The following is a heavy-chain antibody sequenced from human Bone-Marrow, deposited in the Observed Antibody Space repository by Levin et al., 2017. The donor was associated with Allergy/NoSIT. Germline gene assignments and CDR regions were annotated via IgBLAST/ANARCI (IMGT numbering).Heavy chain of an antibody. CDR3: ARGGLGDYYYDY. CDR2: FGSSGTTT. CDR1: GFTFSSYE. J-gene: IGHJ4*02. Sequence: GGSLRLSCVVSGFTFSSYEMNWVRQAPGKGLEWISYFGSSGTTTYYADSVKGRFIISRDNAKNSLYLQMTSLRNEDTGVYYCARGGLGDYYYDYWGQGTLVTVSS. D-gene: IGHD4-17*01. V-gene: IGHV3-48*03.